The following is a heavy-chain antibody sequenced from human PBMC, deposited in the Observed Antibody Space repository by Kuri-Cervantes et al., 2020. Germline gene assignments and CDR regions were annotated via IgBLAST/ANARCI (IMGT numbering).Heavy chain of an antibody. CDR3: ARGSQYYDILTGYYQMANFDY. CDR1: GGSFTTYY. V-gene: IGHV4-34*01. D-gene: IGHD3-9*01. Sequence: SETLSLTCAVYGGSFTTYYQWTWIRQPPGKGPEWIGEINESGTIDYNPSLKSRVTISTDMSKNQFSLKLSAVTAADTAMYYCARGSQYYDILTGYYQMANFDYWGQGILVTVSS. CDR2: INESGTI. J-gene: IGHJ4*02.